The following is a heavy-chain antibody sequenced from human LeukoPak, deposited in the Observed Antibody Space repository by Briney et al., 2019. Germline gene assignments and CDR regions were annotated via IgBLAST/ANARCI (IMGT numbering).Heavy chain of an antibody. J-gene: IGHJ4*02. CDR3: ARERTLAARPAFDY. D-gene: IGHD6-6*01. CDR2: INPKSGGT. CDR1: GYTFTGYY. V-gene: IGHV1-2*02. Sequence: ASVKVSCKASGYTFTGYYMHWVRQAPGQGHEWMGWINPKSGGTNYAQKFQGRVTMTRDTSISTAYMELSRLRSDDTAVYYCARERTLAARPAFDYWGQGTLVTVSS.